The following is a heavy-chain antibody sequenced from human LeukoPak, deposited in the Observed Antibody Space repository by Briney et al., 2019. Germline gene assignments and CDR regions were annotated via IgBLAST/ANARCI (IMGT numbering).Heavy chain of an antibody. CDR2: IIPIFGTA. V-gene: IGHV1-69*13. CDR3: ARSGIAAAGYFDY. D-gene: IGHD6-13*01. Sequence: SVKVSCKASGGTFSSYAISWVRQAPGQGLEWMGGIIPIFGTANYAQKFQDRVTITADESTSTAYMELSSLRSEDTAVYYCARSGIAAAGYFDYWGQGTLVTVSS. CDR1: GGTFSSYA. J-gene: IGHJ4*02.